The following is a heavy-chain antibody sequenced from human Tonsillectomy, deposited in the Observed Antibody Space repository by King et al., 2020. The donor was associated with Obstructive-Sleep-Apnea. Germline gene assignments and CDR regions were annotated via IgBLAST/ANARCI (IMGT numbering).Heavy chain of an antibody. V-gene: IGHV3-21*01. CDR3: ARVLTNGYSSTWGASDI. D-gene: IGHD2-2*01. J-gene: IGHJ3*02. Sequence: VQLVESGGNLVKPGGSLRLSCAASGFTFSSSTMNWVRQAPGKGLKWVSSISGTSTFKNYADSVKGRFTISRDNAKNSLFLQMNSLRAEDTAVYYCARVLTNGYSSTWGASDIWGQGTMVTVSS. CDR1: GFTFSSST. CDR2: ISGTSTFK.